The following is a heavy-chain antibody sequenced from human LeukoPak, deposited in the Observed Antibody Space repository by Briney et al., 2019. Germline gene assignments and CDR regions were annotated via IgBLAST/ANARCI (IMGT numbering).Heavy chain of an antibody. J-gene: IGHJ4*02. CDR1: GGSISSGGYY. CDR2: IYYSGST. CDR3: ARETAADGYNHFDY. D-gene: IGHD5-24*01. Sequence: PSQTLSLTCTVSGGSISSGGYYWSWIRQHPGKGVEWIGYIYYSGSTYYNPSLKSRVTISVDTSKNQFSLKLSSVTAADTAVYYCARETAADGYNHFDYWGQGTLVTVSS. V-gene: IGHV4-31*03.